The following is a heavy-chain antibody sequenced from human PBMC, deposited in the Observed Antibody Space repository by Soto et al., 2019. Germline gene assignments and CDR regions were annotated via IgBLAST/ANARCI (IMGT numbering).Heavy chain of an antibody. D-gene: IGHD6-13*01. Sequence: SVKVSCKASGGTFSSYRINLVRQAPGQGLEWVGGIVPIYRTADYAQEFQDRVTITADESARTTYMELRSLKSHYTAEYYCVRDSGAKLSSSWGQGTPVTVSS. CDR2: IVPIYRTA. V-gene: IGHV1-69*13. CDR1: GGTFSSYR. J-gene: IGHJ4*02. CDR3: VRDSGAKLSSS.